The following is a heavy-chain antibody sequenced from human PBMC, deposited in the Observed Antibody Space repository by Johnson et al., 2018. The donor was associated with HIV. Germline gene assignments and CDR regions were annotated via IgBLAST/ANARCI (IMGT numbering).Heavy chain of an antibody. V-gene: IGHV3-30*04. CDR2: IGYDGNDK. CDR3: ARVRIGRENAFDI. D-gene: IGHD1-26*01. CDR1: GFTFRSYA. J-gene: IGHJ3*02. Sequence: QVQLVESGGDVVQPGRSLRLSCAASGFTFRSYAMHWVRQAPGKGLEWVAAIGYDGNDKDYAASVKGRFTISRDNSRNTLYLHLNSLRAVDTAVYYCARVRIGRENAFDIWGQGTMVTVSS.